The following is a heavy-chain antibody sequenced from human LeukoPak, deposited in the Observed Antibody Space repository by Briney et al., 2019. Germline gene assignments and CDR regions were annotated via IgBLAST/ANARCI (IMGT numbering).Heavy chain of an antibody. CDR3: ATALTTVVTPAGY. J-gene: IGHJ4*02. Sequence: GGSLRLSCAGSGFTFSHFWMSWVRQAPGKGLEWVAYIKKTGSETDYVDSVKGRFTITRDNTRNSLFLKMYSLRAEDTAVYYCATALTTVVTPAGYWGQGTLVTVSS. D-gene: IGHD4-23*01. V-gene: IGHV3-7*01. CDR2: IKKTGSET. CDR1: GFTFSHFW.